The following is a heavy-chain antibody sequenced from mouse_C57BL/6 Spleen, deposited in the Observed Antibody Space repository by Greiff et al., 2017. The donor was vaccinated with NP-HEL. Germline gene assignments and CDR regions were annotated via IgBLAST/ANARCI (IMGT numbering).Heavy chain of an antibody. D-gene: IGHD1-1*01. CDR2: IYPGDGDT. CDR1: GYAFSSSW. CDR3: ERDATTGGYFDV. Sequence: VQLQQPGPELVKPGASVKISCKASGYAFSSSWMNWVKQRPGKGLEWIGRIYPGDGDTNYNGKFKGKATLTADKSSSTAYMQLSSLTSEDSAVYFCERDATTGGYFDVWGTGTTVTVSS. V-gene: IGHV1-82*01. J-gene: IGHJ1*03.